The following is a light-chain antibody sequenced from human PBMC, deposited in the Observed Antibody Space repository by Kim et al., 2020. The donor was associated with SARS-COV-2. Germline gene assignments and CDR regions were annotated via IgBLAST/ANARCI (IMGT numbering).Light chain of an antibody. CDR2: AAS. V-gene: IGKV1-39*01. CDR3: QQSYSTPRT. J-gene: IGKJ1*01. Sequence: SASVGDRVPITCRASQSISSYLNWYQQKPGNAPKLLIYAASSLQSGVPSRFSGSGSGTDFTLTISSLQPEDFATYYCQQSYSTPRTFGQGPRWIS. CDR1: QSISSY.